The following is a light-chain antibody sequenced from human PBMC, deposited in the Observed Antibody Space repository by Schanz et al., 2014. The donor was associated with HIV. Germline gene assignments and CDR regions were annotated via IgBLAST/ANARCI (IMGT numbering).Light chain of an antibody. CDR3: CSYAGNSIFVV. CDR2: EVT. CDR1: SSDIGDYNL. Sequence: QSVLAQPASVSGSPGQSITISCTGTSSDIGDYNLVSWYQQHPGKAPKLIIYEVTKRPSGVSNRFSGSKSGNTASLTISGLQAEDEADYHCCSYAGNSIFVVFGGGTKLTVL. V-gene: IGLV2-23*02. J-gene: IGLJ2*01.